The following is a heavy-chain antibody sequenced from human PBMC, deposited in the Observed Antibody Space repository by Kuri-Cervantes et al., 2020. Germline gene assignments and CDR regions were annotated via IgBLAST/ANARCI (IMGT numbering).Heavy chain of an antibody. CDR2: IYHSGST. CDR3: ARGLGYYDSSGYYTY. V-gene: IGHV4-38-2*01. J-gene: IGHJ4*02. CDR1: GYSINNGYY. Sequence: GSLRLSCGVSGYSINNGYYWGWIRQPPGKGLEWIGSIYHSGSTHYNPSFKGRVTISVDTSKNQFSLKLSSVTAADTAVYYCARGLGYYDSSGYYTYWGQGTLVTVSS. D-gene: IGHD3-22*01.